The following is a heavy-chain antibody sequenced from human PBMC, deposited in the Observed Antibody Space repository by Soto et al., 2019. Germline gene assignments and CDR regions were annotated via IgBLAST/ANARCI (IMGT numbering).Heavy chain of an antibody. CDR2: IYYSGST. CDR1: GRPIRSNS. CDR3: ARYYYEIGAFDI. Sequence: SGTMSLPCSVAGRPIRSNSWSWMRQPPGKGLEWIGYIYYSGSTNYNPSLKSRVTISVDTSKNQFSLKLSSVTAADTAVYYCARYYYEIGAFDIWGQGTMVTVSS. V-gene: IGHV4-59*01. D-gene: IGHD3-22*01. J-gene: IGHJ3*02.